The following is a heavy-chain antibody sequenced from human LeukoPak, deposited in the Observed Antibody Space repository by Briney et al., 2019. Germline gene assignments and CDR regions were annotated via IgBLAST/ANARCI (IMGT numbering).Heavy chain of an antibody. CDR3: ARFCSSTSCGSVDY. CDR1: GGSISSGGYY. V-gene: IGHV4-31*03. J-gene: IGHJ4*02. D-gene: IGHD2-2*01. Sequence: SETLSLTCNVSGGSISSGGYYWTWIRQHPGKGLEWIGYISYSGSTYYNPSLKSRVTISVDTSKNQFSLKLSSVTAADTAVYYCARFCSSTSCGSVDYWGQGTLVTVSS. CDR2: ISYSGST.